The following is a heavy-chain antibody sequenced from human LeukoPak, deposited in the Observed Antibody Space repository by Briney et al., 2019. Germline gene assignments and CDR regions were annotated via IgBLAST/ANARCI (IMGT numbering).Heavy chain of an antibody. J-gene: IGHJ4*02. D-gene: IGHD6-13*01. V-gene: IGHV4-39*01. CDR1: GGPIASPNHY. CDR2: MYYSGST. Sequence: SETLSLTCTVSGGPIASPNHYWGWIRQPPGKGLEWIGSMYYSGSTYYNPSLKSRVTISVDTSKNQFSLKLSSVTAADTAVYYCARITGYSSSWEFQFDYWGQGTLVTVSS. CDR3: ARITGYSSSWEFQFDY.